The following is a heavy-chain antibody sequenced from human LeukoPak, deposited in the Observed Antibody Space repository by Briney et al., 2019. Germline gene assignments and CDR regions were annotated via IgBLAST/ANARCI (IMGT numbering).Heavy chain of an antibody. CDR1: GYTFTGYY. D-gene: IGHD4-23*01. CDR3: AREDYGGIYYFDY. Sequence: GASVTVSCTASGYTFTGYYMHWVRQAPGQGLEWMGWINPNSGGTNYAQKFQGRVTMTRDTSISTAYMELSRLRSDDTAVYYCAREDYGGIYYFDYWGQGTLVTVSS. V-gene: IGHV1-2*02. CDR2: INPNSGGT. J-gene: IGHJ4*02.